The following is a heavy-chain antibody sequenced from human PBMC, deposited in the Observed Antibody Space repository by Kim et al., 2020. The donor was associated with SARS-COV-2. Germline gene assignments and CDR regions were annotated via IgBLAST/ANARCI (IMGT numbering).Heavy chain of an antibody. Sequence: GGSLRLSCAASGFTFSSYSMNWVRQAPGKGLEWVSSISSSSYIYYADSVKGRFTISRDNAKNSLYLQMNSLRAEDTAVYYCARGGPLRYFDWLLNVWFDPWGQGTLVTVSS. CDR3: ARGGPLRYFDWLLNVWFDP. V-gene: IGHV3-21*01. CDR2: ISSSSYI. CDR1: GFTFSSYS. D-gene: IGHD3-9*01. J-gene: IGHJ5*02.